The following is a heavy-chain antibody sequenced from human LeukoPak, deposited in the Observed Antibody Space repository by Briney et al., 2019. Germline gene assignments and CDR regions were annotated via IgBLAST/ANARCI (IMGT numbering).Heavy chain of an antibody. Sequence: SETLSLTCTVSGGSISSGSYYWSWIQQPAGKGLEWIGRIYTSGSTNYNPSLKSRVTISVDTSKNQFSLKLSSVTAADTAVYYCARHPAYSYGPGRGDAFDIWGQGTMVTVSS. CDR3: ARHPAYSYGPGRGDAFDI. D-gene: IGHD5-18*01. J-gene: IGHJ3*02. CDR1: GGSISSGSYY. V-gene: IGHV4-61*02. CDR2: IYTSGST.